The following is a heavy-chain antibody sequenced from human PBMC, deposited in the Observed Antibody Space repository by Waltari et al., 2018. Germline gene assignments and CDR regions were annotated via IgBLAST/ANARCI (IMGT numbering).Heavy chain of an antibody. CDR1: GFTFSSYS. J-gene: IGHJ4*02. CDR3: ARGPIFGRSGFDY. Sequence: EVQLVESGGGLVKPGGSLRLSCAASGFTFSSYSMNWVRQAPGKGLGWVSSISSSSSYRYYADSVKGRFTISRDNAKNSLYLQMNSLRAEDTAVYYCARGPIFGRSGFDYWGQGTLVTVSS. V-gene: IGHV3-21*01. D-gene: IGHD3-3*01. CDR2: ISSSSSYR.